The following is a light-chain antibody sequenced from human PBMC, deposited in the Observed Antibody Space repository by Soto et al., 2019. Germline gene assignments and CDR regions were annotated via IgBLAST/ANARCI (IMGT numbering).Light chain of an antibody. V-gene: IGKV1-5*03. CDR1: QSINTW. CDR2: KAS. J-gene: IGKJ3*01. Sequence: DIQMTQSPSTLSAYIGDRVTITCRACQSINTWLAWYQQKPGKAPSLLIYKASNLNSGVPSRFSGSGSGTEFTLTISNLQPDDFATYYCQQYDSYSPAFTFSPGTKVDLK. CDR3: QQYDSYSPAFT.